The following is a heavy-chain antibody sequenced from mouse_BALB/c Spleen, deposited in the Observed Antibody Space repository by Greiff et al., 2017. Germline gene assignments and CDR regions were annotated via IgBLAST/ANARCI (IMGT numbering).Heavy chain of an antibody. J-gene: IGHJ2*01. CDR1: GYTFTSYD. V-gene: IGHV1S56*01. CDR3: ARWGVNGYLDY. D-gene: IGHD1-1*02. Sequence: QVQLKESGPELVKPGALVKISCKASGYTFTSYDINWVKQRPGQGLEWIGWIYPGDGSTKYNEKFKGMATLPADKSSSTAYMQLSSLTSENSAVYFCARWGVNGYLDYWGQGTTLTVSS. CDR2: IYPGDGST.